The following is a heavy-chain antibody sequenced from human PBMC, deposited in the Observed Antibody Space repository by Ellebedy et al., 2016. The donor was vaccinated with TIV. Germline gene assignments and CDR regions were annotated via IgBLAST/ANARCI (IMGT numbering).Heavy chain of an antibody. CDR3: ARGPYGGISVWYFDL. CDR1: GYTLTSYY. V-gene: IGHV1-46*01. J-gene: IGHJ2*01. D-gene: IGHD4-23*01. Sequence: ASVKVSCKASGYTLTSYYLHWVRQAPGQGLEWVGTINPSSGGTSYAQKLQGRVTMTRDTSTSTAYMELSSLRSDDTALYYCARGPYGGISVWYFDLWGRGSLVTVSS. CDR2: INPSSGGT.